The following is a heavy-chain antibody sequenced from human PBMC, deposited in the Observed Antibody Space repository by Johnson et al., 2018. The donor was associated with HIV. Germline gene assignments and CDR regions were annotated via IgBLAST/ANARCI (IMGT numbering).Heavy chain of an antibody. CDR3: ARASVSSPRYSSSSDDAFDI. CDR1: GFTFSSYA. J-gene: IGHJ3*02. V-gene: IGHV3-30*04. D-gene: IGHD6-6*01. Sequence: VQLVESGGGVVQPGRSLRLSCAASGFTFSSYAMHWVRQAPGKGLVWVAVISYDGTSKYQADSVQGRFTISRDNSKNTLYLQMNSLRAEDTAVYYCARASVSSPRYSSSSDDAFDIWGQGTMVTVSS. CDR2: ISYDGTSK.